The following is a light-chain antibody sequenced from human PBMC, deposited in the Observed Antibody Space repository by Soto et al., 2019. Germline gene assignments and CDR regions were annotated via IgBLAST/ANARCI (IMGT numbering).Light chain of an antibody. J-gene: IGKJ1*01. CDR2: GAS. CDR3: QQYNNWGT. CDR1: QSINSN. V-gene: IGKV3-15*01. Sequence: EIVMTQSPATLSVSSGERATLSCRASQSINSNLAWYQHKPGQAPRLLLYGASTRATGIPARFSGSGSGTEFTLTINSLQAEDFAVYYCQQYNNWGTFGQGTKVEIK.